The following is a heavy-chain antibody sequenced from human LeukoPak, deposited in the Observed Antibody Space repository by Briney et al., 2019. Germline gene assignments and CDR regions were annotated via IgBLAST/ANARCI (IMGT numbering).Heavy chain of an antibody. D-gene: IGHD6-13*01. Sequence: SGPTLAKPTQTLTLTCTFSGFSLSTSGVGVGWIRQPPGKALEWLALIYWNDDKRYSPSLKSRLTITQDASKNQVVLTMTNMDPVDTATYYCARTTKAHRAAAFDYWGQGTLVTVSS. V-gene: IGHV2-5*01. CDR1: GFSLSTSGVG. CDR2: IYWNDDK. J-gene: IGHJ4*02. CDR3: ARTTKAHRAAAFDY.